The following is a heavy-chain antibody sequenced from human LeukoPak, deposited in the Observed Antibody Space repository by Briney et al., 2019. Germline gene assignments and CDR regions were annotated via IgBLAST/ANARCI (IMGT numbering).Heavy chain of an antibody. CDR3: ARGQFGVVITPFDY. CDR2: MNPNSGNT. Sequence: GASVKVSCKASGYTFTSYDINWVRQATGQGLEWMGWMNPNSGNTGYAQKFQGRVTMTRNTSISTAYMELSSLRSEDTAVYYCARGQFGVVITPFDYWGQGTLVTVSS. V-gene: IGHV1-8*01. D-gene: IGHD3-3*01. CDR1: GYTFTSYD. J-gene: IGHJ4*02.